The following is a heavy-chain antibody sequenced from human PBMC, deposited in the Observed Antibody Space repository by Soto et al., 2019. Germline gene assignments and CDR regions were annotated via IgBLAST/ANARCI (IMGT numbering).Heavy chain of an antibody. J-gene: IGHJ6*02. V-gene: IGHV3-30*03. CDR3: ARSTSSTLNYYYGMDV. Sequence: VGSLRLSCAASGFIFSSFGMHWVRQAPGKGLEWVAVMSYDGSTKLYTDSVKGRSTIARDNSKNILYLQMNSLTIEDTAVFYCARSTSSTLNYYYGMDVWGQGTTVTVSS. D-gene: IGHD6-6*01. CDR2: MSYDGSTK. CDR1: GFIFSSFG.